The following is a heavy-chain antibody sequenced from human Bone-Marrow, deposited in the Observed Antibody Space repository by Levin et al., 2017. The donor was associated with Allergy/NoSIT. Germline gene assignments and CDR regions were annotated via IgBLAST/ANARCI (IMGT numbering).Heavy chain of an antibody. V-gene: IGHV3-66*01. J-gene: IGHJ4*02. CDR1: PVSSNY. CDR2: IYSGGST. Sequence: PVSSNYMSWVRQAPGKGLEWVSVIYSGGSTYYADSVKGRFTISRDNSKNTLYLQMNSLRAEDTAVYYCARELGRGWGYWGQGTLVTVSS. D-gene: IGHD6-19*01. CDR3: ARELGRGWGY.